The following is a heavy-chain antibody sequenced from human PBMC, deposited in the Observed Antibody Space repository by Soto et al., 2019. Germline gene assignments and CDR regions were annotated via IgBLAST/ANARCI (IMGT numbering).Heavy chain of an antibody. D-gene: IGHD3-10*01. Sequence: QLQLQESGPGLVGPSETLSLTCTVSGDSISSSTYYWGWIRQPPGKGLEWIGAIYYSGKTYYNPSLKSRVTISVDPSKNHFSLRLSSVTAADTAVYYCARLVRITSVRGDIHFDYWGQGTLVTVSS. CDR1: GDSISSSTYY. V-gene: IGHV4-39*02. J-gene: IGHJ4*02. CDR2: IYYSGKT. CDR3: ARLVRITSVRGDIHFDY.